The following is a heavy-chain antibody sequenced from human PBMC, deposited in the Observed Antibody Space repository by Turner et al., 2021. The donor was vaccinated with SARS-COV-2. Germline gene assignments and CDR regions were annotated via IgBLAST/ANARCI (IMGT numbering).Heavy chain of an antibody. J-gene: IGHJ6*02. D-gene: IGHD3-22*01. CDR3: AGEEVVVRASHTLYHDGMDV. CDR1: AGSISSSSYY. Sequence: QLQLQESRPGLVMPSETLSLTCPVAAGSISSSSYYWGWIRQPPGKGLEWIGSIYYSGSTYYNPSLKSRVTISVDTSKIQFSLKLSSVTAADTAVYYCAGEEVVVRASHTLYHDGMDVWGQGTTVTVSS. V-gene: IGHV4-39*01. CDR2: IYYSGST.